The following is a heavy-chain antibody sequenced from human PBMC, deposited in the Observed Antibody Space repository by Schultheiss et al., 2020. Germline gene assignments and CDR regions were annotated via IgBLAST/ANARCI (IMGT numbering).Heavy chain of an antibody. CDR1: GFTVSSNY. J-gene: IGHJ6*02. D-gene: IGHD3-10*01. Sequence: GGSLRLSCAASGFTVSSNYMSWVRQAPGKGLEWVSVIYSGGSTYYADSVKGRFTISRDNSKNTLYLQMNSLRAEDTAVYYCARQNYYGSGSYYKSYYYYGMDVWGQGTTVTVSS. V-gene: IGHV3-66*04. CDR2: IYSGGST. CDR3: ARQNYYGSGSYYKSYYYYGMDV.